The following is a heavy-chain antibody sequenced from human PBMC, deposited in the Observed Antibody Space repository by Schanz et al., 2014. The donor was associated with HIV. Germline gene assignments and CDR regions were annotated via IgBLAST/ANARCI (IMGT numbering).Heavy chain of an antibody. J-gene: IGHJ4*02. CDR2: INHSGRT. CDR3: ARGRIAADLKF. CDR1: GGSFSGYY. Sequence: QVQLHQWGAGLLKPSETLSLTCDVSGGSFSGYYWIWLRQSPGKGLEWIGEINHSGRTDYKSSLKSRVTISTNTSTNQFSLTLGSVFAADTGVYYCARGRIAADLKFWGQGTLVTVSS. D-gene: IGHD6-25*01. V-gene: IGHV4-34*01.